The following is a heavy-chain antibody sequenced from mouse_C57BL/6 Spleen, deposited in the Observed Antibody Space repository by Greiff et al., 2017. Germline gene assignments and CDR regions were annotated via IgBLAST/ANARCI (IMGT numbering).Heavy chain of an antibody. D-gene: IGHD1-1*01. CDR1: GFNIKDYY. CDR3: ARHCYGSSPLFAY. V-gene: IGHV14-2*01. J-gene: IGHJ3*01. Sequence: VQLQQSGAELVKPGASVKLSCTASGFNIKDYYMHWVKQRTEPGLEWIGRIDPEDGDTKYAPKFQGKATVTADTSSNTAYLQLSSLTSEDTAVDYCARHCYGSSPLFAYWGQGTLVTVSA. CDR2: IDPEDGDT.